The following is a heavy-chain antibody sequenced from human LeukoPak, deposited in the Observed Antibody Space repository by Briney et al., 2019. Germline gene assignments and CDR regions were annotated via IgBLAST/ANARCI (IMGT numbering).Heavy chain of an antibody. CDR1: GYSFTSYW. J-gene: IGHJ5*02. D-gene: IGHD5-18*01. Sequence: GESLKISCKGSGYSFTSYWIGWVRQMPGKGLEWMGIIYPGDSDTRYSPSFQGQVTISADKSISTAYLQWSSLRASDTAMYYCARHLRLWQNWFDPWGQGTLVTVSS. CDR3: ARHLRLWQNWFDP. CDR2: IYPGDSDT. V-gene: IGHV5-51*01.